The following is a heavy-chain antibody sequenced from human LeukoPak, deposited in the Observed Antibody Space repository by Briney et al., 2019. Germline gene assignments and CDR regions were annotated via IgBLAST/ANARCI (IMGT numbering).Heavy chain of an antibody. CDR1: GFTFNNYW. J-gene: IGHJ4*02. CDR3: ARDPGRTGFDY. Sequence: PGGSLRLSCAASGFTFNNYWMSWVRQAPGKGLEWVANIKQDGSGLYYVEFVKGRFTISRDNAKNSLYLRMTSLRAEDTAVYYCARDPGRTGFDYWGQGTLVTVSS. CDR2: IKQDGSGL. V-gene: IGHV3-7*03. D-gene: IGHD1/OR15-1a*01.